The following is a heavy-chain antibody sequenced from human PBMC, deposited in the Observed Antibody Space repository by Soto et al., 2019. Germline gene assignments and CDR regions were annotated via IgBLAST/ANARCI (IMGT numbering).Heavy chain of an antibody. CDR3: ARVPYYDFWSARFDS. CDR1: GGSFSCYY. D-gene: IGHD3-3*01. Sequence: SETLSLTCNVTGGSFSCYYWGWIRQPPGKALEWIGEINHTGDTNYNPSLKSRVTISVDTSKNQFSLHLSSVTAADTAVYYCARVPYYDFWSARFDSWGQGTLVTVSS. V-gene: IGHV4-34*01. CDR2: INHTGDT. J-gene: IGHJ4*02.